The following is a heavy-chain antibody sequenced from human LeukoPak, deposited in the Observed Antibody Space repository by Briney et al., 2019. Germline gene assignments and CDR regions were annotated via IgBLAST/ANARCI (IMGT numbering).Heavy chain of an antibody. J-gene: IGHJ5*02. Sequence: GASVKVSCKSSGSSFINYYINWVRQAPGQGLEWMGRSDPSGDSTRFAQSLKGRLTMTRDMSTSTVYMELNSLRSDDTAVYYCARELGPVAVSAGWFDLWGQGTLVTVSS. CDR2: SDPSGDST. CDR3: ARELGPVAVSAGWFDL. D-gene: IGHD6-19*01. CDR1: GSSFINYY. V-gene: IGHV1-46*04.